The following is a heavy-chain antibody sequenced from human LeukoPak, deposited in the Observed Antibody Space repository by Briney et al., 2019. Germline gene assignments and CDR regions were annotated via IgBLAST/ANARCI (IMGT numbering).Heavy chain of an antibody. CDR1: GGSISSSSYY. J-gene: IGHJ4*02. D-gene: IGHD1-1*01. CDR3: ARQFWYTWAYYFDY. Sequence: SETLSLTCTVSGGSISSSSYYWGWIRQPPGKGLEWIGSIYYSGSTYYNPSLKSRVTISVDTSKNQFSLKLSSVTAADTAVYYCARQFWYTWAYYFDYWGQGTLVTVSS. V-gene: IGHV4-39*01. CDR2: IYYSGST.